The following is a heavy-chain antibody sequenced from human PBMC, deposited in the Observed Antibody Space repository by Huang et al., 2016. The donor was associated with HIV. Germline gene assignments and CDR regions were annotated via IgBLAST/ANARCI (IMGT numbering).Heavy chain of an antibody. D-gene: IGHD5-18*01. V-gene: IGHV5-51*03. J-gene: IGHJ4*02. CDR1: GFSFNGYW. Sequence: EVQLVQSGVEVKKPGESLKISCKGSGFSFNGYWIGWVRQMPGTGLEWVGIIFPGNSNTFYSPAFQGQVTISADKYTRTAYLQWSSLKASDSAIYYCAIHDSNDFTFDDWGQGTLVAVSS. CDR3: AIHDSNDFTFDD. CDR2: IFPGNSNT.